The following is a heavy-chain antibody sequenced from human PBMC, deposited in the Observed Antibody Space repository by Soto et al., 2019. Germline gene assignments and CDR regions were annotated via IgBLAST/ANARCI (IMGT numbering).Heavy chain of an antibody. CDR2: ISNDGSKK. Sequence: GGSLRLSCAASGFTFSSYSLHWVRQAPGKGPEWVAVISNDGSKKYYADSVKGRFTISRDNSENTLYLQMNSLRAEDTAVYYFANALGIAAAGGPAKPFRKVRNWGQGTLVTVSS. V-gene: IGHV3-30-3*01. CDR3: ANALGIAAAGGPAKPFRKVRN. CDR1: GFTFSSYS. D-gene: IGHD6-13*01. J-gene: IGHJ4*02.